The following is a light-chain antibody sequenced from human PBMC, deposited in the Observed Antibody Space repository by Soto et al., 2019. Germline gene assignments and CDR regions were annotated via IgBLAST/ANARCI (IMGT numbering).Light chain of an antibody. CDR2: RNN. Sequence: QSVLTQPPSASGTPGQRVTISCSGRSSNIGSNYVYWYQQLPGTAPKLLIYRNNQRPSGVPDRFSGSKSGTSASLAISGLRSEDEADYDCAAWDDSLSGLWVFGGGTKLTVL. CDR1: SSNIGSNY. V-gene: IGLV1-47*01. J-gene: IGLJ3*02. CDR3: AAWDDSLSGLWV.